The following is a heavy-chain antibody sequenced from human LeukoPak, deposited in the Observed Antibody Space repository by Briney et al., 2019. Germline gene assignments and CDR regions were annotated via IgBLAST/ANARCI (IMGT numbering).Heavy chain of an antibody. Sequence: GGSLRLSCAASGITFSTYGMHWVRQAPGRGLEWVAVISYDGINKYYADSVKGRITISRDNSKNTLYLQMNSLRAEDTAVYYCAQDLQIYFDYWGQGTLVTVSS. CDR2: ISYDGINK. CDR1: GITFSTYG. CDR3: AQDLQIYFDY. V-gene: IGHV3-30*03. J-gene: IGHJ4*02.